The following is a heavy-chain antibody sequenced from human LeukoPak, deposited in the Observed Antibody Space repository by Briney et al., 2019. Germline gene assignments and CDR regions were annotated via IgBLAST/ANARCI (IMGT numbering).Heavy chain of an antibody. D-gene: IGHD3-9*01. CDR1: GFTFSRYS. Sequence: PGGSLRLSCAASGFTFSRYSMNWVRQAPGKGLEWVSSISSSSSYIYYADSVKGRFTISRDNAKNSLYLQMNSLRAEDTAVYYCARDDDILTGYKYYFDYWGQGTLVTVSS. CDR3: ARDDDILTGYKYYFDY. CDR2: ISSSSSYI. J-gene: IGHJ4*02. V-gene: IGHV3-21*01.